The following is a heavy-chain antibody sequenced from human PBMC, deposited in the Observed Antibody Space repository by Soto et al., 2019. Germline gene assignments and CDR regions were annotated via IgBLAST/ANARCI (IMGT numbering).Heavy chain of an antibody. V-gene: IGHV3-33*01. Sequence: QVQLVESGGGVVQPGRSLRLSFAASGFTFSIYGMHWVRQAPGKGLEWVAVIWYDGSNKYYADSVKGRFTISRDNSKNTLYLQMNSLRAEDTAVYYCARGRGGDYGGNSPLDYWGQGTLVTVSS. CDR1: GFTFSIYG. D-gene: IGHD4-17*01. CDR2: IWYDGSNK. CDR3: ARGRGGDYGGNSPLDY. J-gene: IGHJ4*02.